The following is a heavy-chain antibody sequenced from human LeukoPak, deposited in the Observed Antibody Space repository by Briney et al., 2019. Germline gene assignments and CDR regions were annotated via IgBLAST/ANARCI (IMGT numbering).Heavy chain of an antibody. CDR2: IYSNGNT. D-gene: IGHD3-9*01. CDR3: ARLFAGYYWYFDL. V-gene: IGHV4-61*02. J-gene: IGHJ2*01. Sequence: PSQTLSFTCTVSGGSISSGSYCWSWIRQPAGKGLEWIGRIYSNGNTNSNPSLKSRVTISIDTSKNHFCLKLNSVTAADTAVYYCARLFAGYYWYFDLWGRGTLVTVSS. CDR1: GGSISSGSYC.